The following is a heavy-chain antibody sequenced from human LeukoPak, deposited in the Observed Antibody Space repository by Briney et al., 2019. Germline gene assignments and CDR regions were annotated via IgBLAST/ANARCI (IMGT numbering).Heavy chain of an antibody. D-gene: IGHD5-24*01. J-gene: IGHJ4*02. CDR3: ARDRGRWLQFVFDY. CDR1: GGSISSSSYY. CDR2: IYYSGST. Sequence: SETLSLTCTVSGGSISSSSYYWGWIRQPPGKGLEWIGSIYYSGSTYYNPSLKSRVTISVDTSKNQFSLKLSSVTAADTAVYYCARDRGRWLQFVFDYWGQGTLVTVSS. V-gene: IGHV4-39*07.